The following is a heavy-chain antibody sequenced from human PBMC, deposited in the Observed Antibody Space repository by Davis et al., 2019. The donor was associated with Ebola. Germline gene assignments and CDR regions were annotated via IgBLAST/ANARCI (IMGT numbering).Heavy chain of an antibody. CDR2: ISGSGRT. CDR1: DDSISGHY. J-gene: IGHJ1*01. D-gene: IGHD3-10*01. Sequence: PSETLSLTCTVSDDSISGHYWNWFRQPPGKGLEWIGFISGSGRTSYNPSLTSRITISADTSKNQFSLNLSSVTAADTAVYYCARAFYSGSGGFYNQYFQYWGQGTLVTVSS. V-gene: IGHV4-59*11. CDR3: ARAFYSGSGGFYNQYFQY.